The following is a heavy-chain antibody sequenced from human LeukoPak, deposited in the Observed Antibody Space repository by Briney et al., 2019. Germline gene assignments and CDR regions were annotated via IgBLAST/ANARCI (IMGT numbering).Heavy chain of an antibody. CDR1: GGSISSSSYY. V-gene: IGHV4-39*01. J-gene: IGHJ3*02. Sequence: SETLSLTCTVSGGSISSSSYYWGWIRQPPGKGLEWIGSIYYSGSTYYNPPLKSRVTISVGTSKNQFSLKLSSVTAADTAVYYCARRRRTTAAKDAFDIWGQGTMVTVSS. D-gene: IGHD2-15*01. CDR2: IYYSGST. CDR3: ARRRRTTAAKDAFDI.